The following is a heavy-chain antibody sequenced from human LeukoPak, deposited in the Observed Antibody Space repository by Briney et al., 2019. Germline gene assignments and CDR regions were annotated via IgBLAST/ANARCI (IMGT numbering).Heavy chain of an antibody. J-gene: IGHJ3*02. V-gene: IGHV3-30*03. CDR3: AREGPDHDAFDI. D-gene: IGHD1-14*01. Sequence: GGSPRLSCAASGFTFSSYGMYWVRQAPGKGREGVAIISYDGSNNDYVVYVKGPFTISRDNHKNTLYLHMNPLRAEDTAVYYCAREGPDHDAFDIWGQGTMVTVSS. CDR2: ISYDGSNN. CDR1: GFTFSSYG.